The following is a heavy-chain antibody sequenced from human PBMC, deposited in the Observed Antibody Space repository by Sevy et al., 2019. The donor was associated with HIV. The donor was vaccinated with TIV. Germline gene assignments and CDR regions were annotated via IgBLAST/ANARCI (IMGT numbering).Heavy chain of an antibody. D-gene: IGHD3-16*01. CDR3: ARSKVGGGEAVDI. CDR2: LNYDGGYT. V-gene: IGHV3-74*01. J-gene: IGHJ3*02. CDR1: VFTFSSHW. Sequence: GGSLRLSCAASVFTFSSHWMQWVRQAPGKGLVWVSGLNYDGGYTNYADSVKGRFTISRDNAKSTLYLQMNSLRAEDTALYYCARSKVGGGEAVDIWGQGTMVTVSS.